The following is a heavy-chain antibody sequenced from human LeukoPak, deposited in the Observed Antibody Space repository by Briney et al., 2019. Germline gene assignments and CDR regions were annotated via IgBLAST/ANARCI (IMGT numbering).Heavy chain of an antibody. CDR2: IYSGGST. J-gene: IGHJ6*02. CDR1: GFTFSSNY. D-gene: IGHD1-14*01. V-gene: IGHV3-53*01. CDR3: ARVGNHNYYYYYGMDV. Sequence: PGGSLRLSCAASGFTFSSNYMSWVRQAPGKGLEWVSVIYSGGSTYYADSVKGRFTISRDNSKNTLYLQMNSLRAEDTAVYYCARVGNHNYYYYYGMDVWGQGTTVTVSS.